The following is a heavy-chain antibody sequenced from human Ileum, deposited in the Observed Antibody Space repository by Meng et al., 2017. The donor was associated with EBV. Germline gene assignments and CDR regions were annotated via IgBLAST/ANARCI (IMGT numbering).Heavy chain of an antibody. Sequence: QWSGQGLLQPSGPLSSTCDVPGGTIGGSNWWVWVRQPPGKGLEWIGEIYHSGSINYNPSLKSRVTISVDKSKNQFSLKLSSVTAADTAVYYCARSDEGYCSGGSCYGGGFDYWGQGTLVTVSS. D-gene: IGHD2-15*01. CDR2: IYHSGSI. V-gene: IGHV4-4*02. CDR3: ARSDEGYCSGGSCYGGGFDY. J-gene: IGHJ4*02. CDR1: GGTIGGSNW.